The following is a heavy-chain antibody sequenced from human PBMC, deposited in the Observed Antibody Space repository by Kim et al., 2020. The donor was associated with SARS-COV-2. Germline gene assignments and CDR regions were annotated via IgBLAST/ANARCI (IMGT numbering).Heavy chain of an antibody. D-gene: IGHD6-13*01. V-gene: IGHV4-39*01. CDR1: GGSISSSSYY. CDR2: IYYSGST. J-gene: IGHJ6*02. Sequence: SETLSLTCTVSGGSISSSSYYWGWIRQPPGKGLEWIGSIYYSGSTYYNPSLKSRVTISVDTSKNQFSLKLSSVTAADTAVYYCARHFTGYSSSWYTSYYGMDVWGQGTTVTVSS. CDR3: ARHFTGYSSSWYTSYYGMDV.